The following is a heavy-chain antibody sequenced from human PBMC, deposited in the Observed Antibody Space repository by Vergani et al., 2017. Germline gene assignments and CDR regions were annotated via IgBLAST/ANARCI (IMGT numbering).Heavy chain of an antibody. V-gene: IGHV4-38-2*02. CDR1: GYSISSGYY. J-gene: IGHJ3*01. CDR3: ARRAERWETLLRDDFDV. D-gene: IGHD1-26*01. Sequence: QVQLQESGPGLLKPSETLSLTCTVSGYSISSGYYWGWIRLAPGKGLEWIGEINHSGTINYNPTLKSPFNVSIDTSRDHFSLKLRSVSAADTAVYFCARRAERWETLLRDDFDVWGQGTFVTVSP. CDR2: INHSGTI.